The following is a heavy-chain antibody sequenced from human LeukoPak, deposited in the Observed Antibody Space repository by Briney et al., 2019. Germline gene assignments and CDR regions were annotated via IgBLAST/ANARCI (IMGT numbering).Heavy chain of an antibody. CDR2: TYYRSKWYN. CDR3: ARESGGRYSFDY. CDR1: GDSVSSNSAA. V-gene: IGHV6-1*01. D-gene: IGHD1-26*01. J-gene: IGHJ4*02. Sequence: SQTLSLTCAISGDSVSSNSAAWHWIRQSPSKGLEWLERTYYRSKWYNDYALSVKSRISINPDTSKNQFSLQLNSVTPEDTAVYYCARESGGRYSFDYWGQGTVVTVSS.